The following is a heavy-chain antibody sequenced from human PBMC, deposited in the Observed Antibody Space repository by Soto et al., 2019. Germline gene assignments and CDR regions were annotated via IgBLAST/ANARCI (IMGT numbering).Heavy chain of an antibody. CDR3: AKNQERELPRVIDF. CDR2: MSGSSSTT. J-gene: IGHJ4*02. Sequence: EVQLVESGGGLVKPGGSLRLSCAASGFSFSDYSMNWVRQAPGKRLEWVSSMSGSSSTTYYADSVRGRFTISRDRSKNTLYLQMSSLRAEDTALYYCAKNQERELPRVIDFWGQGTLVTVSS. D-gene: IGHD1-7*01. CDR1: GFSFSDYS. V-gene: IGHV3-21*02.